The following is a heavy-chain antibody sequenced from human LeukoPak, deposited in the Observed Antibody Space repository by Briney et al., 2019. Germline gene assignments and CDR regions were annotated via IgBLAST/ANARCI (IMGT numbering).Heavy chain of an antibody. D-gene: IGHD3-16*01. J-gene: IGHJ4*02. CDR3: AREPYTAPADY. CDR2: INHSGST. Sequence: PSETLSLTCAVYGGSFSGYYWTWIRQPPGKGLEWIGEINHSGSTYYNPSLKSRVTISVDTSKNQFSLKLSSVTAADTAVYYCAREPYTAPADYWGQGTLVTVSS. V-gene: IGHV4-34*01. CDR1: GGSFSGYY.